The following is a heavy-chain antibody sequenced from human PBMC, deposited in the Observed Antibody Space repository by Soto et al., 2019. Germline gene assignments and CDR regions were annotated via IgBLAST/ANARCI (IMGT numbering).Heavy chain of an antibody. D-gene: IGHD6-19*01. CDR2: ISYDGNNK. CDR1: GFTFSRFS. Sequence: GGSLRLSCAASGFTFSRFSMHWVRQAPGKGLAWVAVISYDGNNKHFAESVKGRFSISRDNSKNTLYLQMSSLRAEDTAVYYCVKDGSSGWPYYYGLDVWGQGTTVTVSS. V-gene: IGHV3-30-3*01. CDR3: VKDGSSGWPYYYGLDV. J-gene: IGHJ6*02.